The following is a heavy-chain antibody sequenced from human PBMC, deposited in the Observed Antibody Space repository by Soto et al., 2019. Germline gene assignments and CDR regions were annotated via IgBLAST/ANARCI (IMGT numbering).Heavy chain of an antibody. Sequence: QITLKESGPTLVKPTQTLTLTCTFSGFSLSTSGVGVGWIRQPPGKALEWLALIYWDDDKRYSPSLKSRLTITKDTSKNQVVLTMTNMDPVDTATYYCAHSPLYYDILAGDYPYFDYWGQGTLVTVSS. CDR2: IYWDDDK. V-gene: IGHV2-5*02. D-gene: IGHD3-9*01. CDR1: GFSLSTSGVG. CDR3: AHSPLYYDILAGDYPYFDY. J-gene: IGHJ4*02.